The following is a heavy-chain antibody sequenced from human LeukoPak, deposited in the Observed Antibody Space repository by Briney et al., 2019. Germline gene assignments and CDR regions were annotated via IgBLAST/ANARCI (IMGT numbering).Heavy chain of an antibody. CDR2: IIPIYNPV. Sequence: SVKVSCKTSGGTFSSYAFSWMRQAPGQGLEWVGRIIPIYNPVDYTQRFQGRVTITADESTNTVYLELSSPRYDDTAVYYCAREPLGCGGDCHFDYWGQGTLVTVSS. CDR3: AREPLGCGGDCHFDY. CDR1: GGTFSSYA. V-gene: IGHV1-69*15. D-gene: IGHD2-21*02. J-gene: IGHJ4*02.